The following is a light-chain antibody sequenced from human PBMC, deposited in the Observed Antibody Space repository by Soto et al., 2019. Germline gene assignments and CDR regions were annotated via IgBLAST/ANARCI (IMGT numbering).Light chain of an antibody. CDR3: QQSYSIPPT. CDR1: QSISNH. CDR2: AAS. V-gene: IGKV1-39*01. Sequence: DIQMTQSPSSLSASVEDRVIITCRASQSISNHLNWYQQKPGKAPKLLIFAASSLHSGVPSRFSGSRSGPDFTLTSSSLQPEDFATYYCQQSYSIPPTFGQGTKVEIK. J-gene: IGKJ1*01.